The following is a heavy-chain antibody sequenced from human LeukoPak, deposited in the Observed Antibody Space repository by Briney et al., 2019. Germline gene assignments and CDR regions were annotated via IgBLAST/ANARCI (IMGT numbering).Heavy chain of an antibody. CDR1: GYSITSGYN. V-gene: IGHV4-38-2*02. CDR2: IYHSGSA. J-gene: IGHJ5*02. D-gene: IGHD3-9*01. CDR3: ARDWDDILTGYRWFDP. Sequence: PSETLSLTCTVSGYSITSGYNWAWIRQPPGKVLEWIGSIYHSGSANYNPSLKSRVTMSVDTSKNQFSLKLSSVTAADTAVYYCARDWDDILTGYRWFDPWGQGTLVTVSS.